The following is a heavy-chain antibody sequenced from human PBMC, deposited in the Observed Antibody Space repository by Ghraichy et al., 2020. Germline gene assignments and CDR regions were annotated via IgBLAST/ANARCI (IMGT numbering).Heavy chain of an antibody. J-gene: IGHJ6*02. CDR3: ARDSASSWRSYNGLDV. D-gene: IGHD6-13*01. V-gene: IGHV3-33*08. CDR1: GFIFSSYG. Sequence: GESLNISCTASGFIFSSYGMHWVRQAPGKGLEWVAVMWFDGSNQNYGDSVKSRFTISRDNPKNTLYLQMNSLRAEDTAVYYCARDSASSWRSYNGLDVWGQGTTVTVSS. CDR2: MWFDGSNQ.